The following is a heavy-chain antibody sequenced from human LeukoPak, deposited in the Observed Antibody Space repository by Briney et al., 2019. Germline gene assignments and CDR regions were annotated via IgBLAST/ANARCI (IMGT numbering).Heavy chain of an antibody. D-gene: IGHD3-10*01. V-gene: IGHV3-30*19. CDR2: ISYDGSNK. CDR1: GFTFSSYG. Sequence: GGSLRLSCAASGFTFSSYGIHWVRQAPGKGLEWVAVISYDGSNKYYADSVKGRFTISRDNSKNTLYLQMNSLRAEDTAVYYCARSAMVRGLNGYYFDYWGQGTLVTVSS. CDR3: ARSAMVRGLNGYYFDY. J-gene: IGHJ4*02.